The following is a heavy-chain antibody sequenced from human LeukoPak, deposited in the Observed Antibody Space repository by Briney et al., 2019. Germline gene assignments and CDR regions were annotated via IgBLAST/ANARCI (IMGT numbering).Heavy chain of an antibody. CDR3: ARGPVPSRSLPYYYYYGMDV. J-gene: IGHJ6*02. Sequence: PGGSLRLSCAASGFTFSSYGMHWVRQAPGKGLEWVAVIWYDGSNKYYADSVKGRFTISRDNSKNTLYLQMNSLRAEDTAVYYCARGPVPSRSLPYYYYYGMDVWGQGTTVTVSS. V-gene: IGHV3-33*01. CDR2: IWYDGSNK. CDR1: GFTFSSYG.